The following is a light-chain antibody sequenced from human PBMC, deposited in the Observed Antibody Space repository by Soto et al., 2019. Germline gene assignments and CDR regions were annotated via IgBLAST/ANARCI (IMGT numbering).Light chain of an antibody. CDR1: QSVSSSN. Sequence: ELVLTQSPGTLSLSPGERATLSCRASQSVSSSNLAWYQQKPGQAPRLLIYGASSRATGIPDRFSGSGSGTDFTLSIRRLEPEDVAVYYCQQYGSSPATFGGGTKVEIK. V-gene: IGKV3-20*01. CDR3: QQYGSSPAT. CDR2: GAS. J-gene: IGKJ4*01.